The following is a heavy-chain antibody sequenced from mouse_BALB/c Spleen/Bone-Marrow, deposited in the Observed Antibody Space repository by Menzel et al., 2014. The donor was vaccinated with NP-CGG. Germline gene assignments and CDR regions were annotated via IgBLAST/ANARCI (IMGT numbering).Heavy chain of an antibody. Sequence: QVQLQQSGPQLVRPGASVKISCKASGYSFTSYWMHWVKQRPGQGLEWIGMIDPSDSETRLNQKFKDKATLTVDKSSSTAYMQLSSPPSESSAVYYCARVWDEGSYAMGYWGQGTSVTVSS. CDR3: ARVWDEGSYAMGY. CDR2: IDPSDSET. D-gene: IGHD4-1*01. CDR1: GYSFTSYW. V-gene: IGHV1S126*01. J-gene: IGHJ4*01.